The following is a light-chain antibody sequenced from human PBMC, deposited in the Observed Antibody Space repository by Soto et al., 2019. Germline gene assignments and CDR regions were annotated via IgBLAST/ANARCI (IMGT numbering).Light chain of an antibody. CDR2: EVT. J-gene: IGLJ3*02. CDR3: CSHSSSITWM. CDR1: SSDVGGYNF. V-gene: IGLV2-14*03. Sequence: QSVLTQTASVSGSPGQSITISCTGTSSDVGGYNFVSWYQQHPGKAPKLIIHEVTNRPSGVSTRFSGSKSGNTASLTSSGLQAEDEAVYYCCSHSSSITWMFGGGTQLTVL.